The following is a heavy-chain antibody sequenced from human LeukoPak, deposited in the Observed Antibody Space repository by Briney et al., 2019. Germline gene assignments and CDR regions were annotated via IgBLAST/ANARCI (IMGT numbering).Heavy chain of an antibody. Sequence: PSETLSLTYNVSGASISSHYWSWIRQPPGKRLEWIGYVHHDGTTNQNPSLKSRVAMSIDTSRNQMSLKLYSMTAADTAMYYCARGSTRADHYWGQGILVTVS. CDR2: VHHDGTT. D-gene: IGHD2/OR15-2a*01. CDR3: ARGSTRADHY. J-gene: IGHJ4*02. CDR1: GASISSHY. V-gene: IGHV4-59*11.